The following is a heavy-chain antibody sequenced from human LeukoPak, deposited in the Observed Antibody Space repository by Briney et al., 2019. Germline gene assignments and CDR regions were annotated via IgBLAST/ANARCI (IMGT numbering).Heavy chain of an antibody. V-gene: IGHV1-46*01. CDR1: GYTFTSNY. CDR2: IYPRNGST. CDR3: ARDQEGFDY. J-gene: IGHJ4*02. Sequence: ASVKVSCKASGYTFTSNYIHWVRQAPGQGLEWMGMIYPRNGSTSYAQKFQGRVTVTRDTSTSTVHMELSGLRSEDTTVYYCARDQEGFDYWGQGTLVTVSS.